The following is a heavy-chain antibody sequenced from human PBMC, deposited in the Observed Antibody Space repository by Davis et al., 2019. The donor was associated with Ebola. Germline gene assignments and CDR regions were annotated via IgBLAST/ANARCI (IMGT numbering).Heavy chain of an antibody. CDR1: GYTFTGYY. J-gene: IGHJ4*02. Sequence: ASVKVSCKASGYTFTGYYIHWVRQAPGQGLEWVGWIDPKSGGRNYAPEFQGRVTMTTDTSISTAYMDLSSLTSDDTAVFYCARELHGGEFNYWGQGTLVTVSS. CDR3: ARELHGGEFNY. V-gene: IGHV1-2*02. D-gene: IGHD3-16*01. CDR2: IDPKSGGR.